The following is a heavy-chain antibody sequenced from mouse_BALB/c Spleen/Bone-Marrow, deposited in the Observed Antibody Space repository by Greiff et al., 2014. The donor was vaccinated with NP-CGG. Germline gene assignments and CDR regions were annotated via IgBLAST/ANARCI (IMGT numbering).Heavy chain of an antibody. CDR1: RFDFSRYW. J-gene: IGHJ3*01. Sequence: LVESGGSLKLSCAASRFDFSRYWMTWVRQAPGKGLEWIGEINPESSTINYTPSLEDKFIISRDNAKNTLYLQMSKVRSEDTALYYCAGNGYYGWIAYWGQGTLVTVSA. CDR2: INPESSTI. D-gene: IGHD2-3*01. CDR3: AGNGYYGWIAY. V-gene: IGHV4-1*02.